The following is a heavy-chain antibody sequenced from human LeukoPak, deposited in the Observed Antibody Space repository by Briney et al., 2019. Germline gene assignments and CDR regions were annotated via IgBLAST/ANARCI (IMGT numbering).Heavy chain of an antibody. J-gene: IGHJ4*02. D-gene: IGHD3-22*01. CDR1: GFTFDDYA. CDR2: ISWNSGSI. V-gene: IGHV3-9*01. Sequence: PGGSLRLSCAASGFTFDDYAMHWVRQAPGKGLEGVSGISWNSGSIGYADSVKGRFTISRDNAKNSLYLQMNSLRAEDTAVYYCAKDTGGYYSLDYWGQGTLVTVSS. CDR3: AKDTGGYYSLDY.